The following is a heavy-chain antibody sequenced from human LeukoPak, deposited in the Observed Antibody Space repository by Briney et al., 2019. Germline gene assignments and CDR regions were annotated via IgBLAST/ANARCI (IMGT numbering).Heavy chain of an antibody. J-gene: IGHJ6*02. V-gene: IGHV4-4*07. CDR1: GGSISSYY. CDR3: AREVVGTTNYYYGMDV. CDR2: IYTSGST. Sequence: SETLSLTCTVSGGSISSYYWSWIRQPVGKGLEWIGRIYTSGSTNYNPSLKSRVTMSVDTSKNQFSLKLSSVTAADTAVYYCAREVVGTTNYYYGMDVWGQGTTVTVSS. D-gene: IGHD1-26*01.